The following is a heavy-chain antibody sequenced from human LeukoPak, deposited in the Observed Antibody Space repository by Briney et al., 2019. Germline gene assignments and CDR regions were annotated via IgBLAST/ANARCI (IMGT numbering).Heavy chain of an antibody. D-gene: IGHD3-16*02. CDR2: IYYSGNT. CDR1: GGSISPYY. CDR3: ARAFYPGYYSYMAV. V-gene: IGHV4-59*01. Sequence: MSSETLSLTCTVSGGSISPYYWSWIRQPPGKGLEWIGYIYYSGNTNYNPSLKSRVTISVDTSKNQFSLKLSSVTAADTAVYYCARAFYPGYYSYMAVWGKGTTVTVSS. J-gene: IGHJ6*03.